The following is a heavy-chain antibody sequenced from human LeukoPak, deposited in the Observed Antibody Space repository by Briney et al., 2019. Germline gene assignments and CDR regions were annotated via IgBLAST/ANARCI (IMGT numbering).Heavy chain of an antibody. V-gene: IGHV1-2*02. Sequence: ASVKVSCKASGYTFTGYYMHWVRQAPGQGLEWMGWFNPNSGGTNYAQKFRGRVTMTRDTSISTAYMELSRLKSDDTAVYYCARALYYDILTGYYYFDYWGQGTLVTVSS. J-gene: IGHJ4*02. CDR3: ARALYYDILTGYYYFDY. CDR1: GYTFTGYY. D-gene: IGHD3-9*01. CDR2: FNPNSGGT.